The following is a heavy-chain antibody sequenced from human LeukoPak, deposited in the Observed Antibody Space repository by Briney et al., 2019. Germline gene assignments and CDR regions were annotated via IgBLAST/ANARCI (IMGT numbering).Heavy chain of an antibody. J-gene: IGHJ4*02. V-gene: IGHV4-61*01. D-gene: IGHD4-17*01. CDR2: IYYSGNT. Sequence: SETLSLTCTVSGGSISSSSYYWGWIRQPPGKGLEWIGYIYYSGNTNYNPSLKSRVTISVDTSKNQFSLKLSSVTAADTAVYYCARDLGGPIYGFVYWGQGTLVTVSS. CDR1: GGSISSSSYY. CDR3: ARDLGGPIYGFVY.